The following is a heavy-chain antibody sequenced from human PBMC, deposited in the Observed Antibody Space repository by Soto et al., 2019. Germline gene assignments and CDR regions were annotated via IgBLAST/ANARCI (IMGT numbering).Heavy chain of an antibody. CDR1: GFTFSSYW. V-gene: IGHV3-7*01. D-gene: IGHD2-15*01. J-gene: IGHJ3*02. CDR2: IKQDGSEK. CDR3: VRPVVAETYDAFDI. Sequence: PGGSLRLSCAASGFTFSSYWMSWVRQAPGKGLEWVANIKQDGSEKYYVDSVKGRFTISRDNAKNSLYLQMNSLRAEDTAIYYCVRPVVAETYDAFDIWGQGTMVTVSS.